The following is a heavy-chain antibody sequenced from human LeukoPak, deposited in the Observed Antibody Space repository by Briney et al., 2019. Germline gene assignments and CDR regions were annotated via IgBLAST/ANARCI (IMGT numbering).Heavy chain of an antibody. CDR2: INQDGHEK. J-gene: IGHJ6*02. V-gene: IGHV3-7*05. CDR3: VRDMDV. CDR1: GFTFSSYW. Sequence: PGGSLRLSCVTSGFTFSSYWMTWVRQAPGKGLEWVANINQDGHEKNYVDSVKGRFTISRDNPKNSLYLQMNSLRAEDTAVDFCVRDMDVWAQGTTVTVSS.